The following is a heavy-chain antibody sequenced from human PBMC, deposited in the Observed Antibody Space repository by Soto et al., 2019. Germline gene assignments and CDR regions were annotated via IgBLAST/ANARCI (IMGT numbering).Heavy chain of an antibody. J-gene: IGHJ4*02. CDR1: GYTFTSYG. Sequence: ASVKVSCKASGYTFTSYGISWVRQAPGQGLEWLGRISPYNGNTNYAQNLQGRVTMTTDTSTSTAYMELRSLRSDDTAVYYCARDLDGSGSYYTDHWGQGTQVTVSS. V-gene: IGHV1-18*01. CDR3: ARDLDGSGSYYTDH. CDR2: ISPYNGNT. D-gene: IGHD3-10*01.